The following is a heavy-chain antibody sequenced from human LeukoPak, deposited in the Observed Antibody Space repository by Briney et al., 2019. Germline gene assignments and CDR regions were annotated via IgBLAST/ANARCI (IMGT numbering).Heavy chain of an antibody. D-gene: IGHD6-13*01. CDR3: AKVGTHSRQKSPVVRTDFDY. CDR1: GGTFISYA. Sequence: ASVKVSCKASGGTFISYAISWVRQAPGQGLEWMGGIIPIFGTANYAQKFQGRVTITADESTSTAYMELSSLRSEDTAVYYCAKVGTHSRQKSPVVRTDFDYWGQGTLVTVSS. J-gene: IGHJ4*02. V-gene: IGHV1-69*13. CDR2: IIPIFGTA.